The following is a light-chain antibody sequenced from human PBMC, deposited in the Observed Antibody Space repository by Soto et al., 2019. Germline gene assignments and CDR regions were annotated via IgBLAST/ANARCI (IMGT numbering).Light chain of an antibody. Sequence: EIVLPRCPCPLSLSPGYTATLFRSLTQRVSSSDLAWYQQKPGQAPRLLIYGASSRASGIPDRFSGSGSGTDFTLTISRLEPQDFAVYYCQQYGSSPPLSFGGGTKVDIK. V-gene: IGKV3-20*01. CDR3: QQYGSSPPLS. J-gene: IGKJ4*01. CDR1: QRVSSSD. CDR2: GAS.